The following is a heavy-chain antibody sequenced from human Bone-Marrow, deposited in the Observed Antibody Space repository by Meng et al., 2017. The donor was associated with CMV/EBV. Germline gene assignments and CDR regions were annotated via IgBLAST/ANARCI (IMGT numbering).Heavy chain of an antibody. V-gene: IGHV1-69*10. J-gene: IGHJ6*02. D-gene: IGHD2/OR15-2a*01. CDR1: GGLSRTSV. CDR2: VIPMVGRT. CDR3: AISRVLSTSTSRPPTYGMDV. Sequence: SVKVSCKVSGGLSRTSVISWVRQAPGQGLEWMGGVIPMVGRTNYGQKFQGRVTITADKSATTAHMELHSLRSEDTAVYYCAISRVLSTSTSRPPTYGMDVWGQGTTVTVSS.